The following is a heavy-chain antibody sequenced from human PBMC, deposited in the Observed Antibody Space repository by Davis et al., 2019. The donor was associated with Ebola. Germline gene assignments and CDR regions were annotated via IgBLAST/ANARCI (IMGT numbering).Heavy chain of an antibody. Sequence: MPGGSLRLSCTVSGGSISSYYWSWIRQPPGKGLEWIGYIYYSGSTNYNPSLKSRVTISVDTSKNQFSLKLSSVTAADTAVYYCARGHSYGYWGQGALVTVSS. V-gene: IGHV4-59*12. CDR2: IYYSGST. D-gene: IGHD5-18*01. J-gene: IGHJ4*02. CDR1: GGSISSYY. CDR3: ARGHSYGY.